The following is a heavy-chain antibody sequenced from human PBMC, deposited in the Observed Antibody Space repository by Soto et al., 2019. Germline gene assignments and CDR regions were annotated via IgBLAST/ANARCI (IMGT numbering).Heavy chain of an antibody. J-gene: IGHJ4*02. Sequence: ASVKVSCKASGYTLTRYSIHWVRQAPGQRLEWMGWINADNGNTNYAQKFQGRVTMTTDTSTSTAYMELRSLRSDDTAVYYCARDLVDYDILTGYYDGFDYWGQGTLVTV. CDR1: GYTLTRYS. V-gene: IGHV1-3*01. CDR2: INADNGNT. D-gene: IGHD3-9*01. CDR3: ARDLVDYDILTGYYDGFDY.